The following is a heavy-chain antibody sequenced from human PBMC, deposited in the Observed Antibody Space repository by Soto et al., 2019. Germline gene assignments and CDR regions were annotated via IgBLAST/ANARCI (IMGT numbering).Heavy chain of an antibody. CDR1: GGSISGGGYY. CDR3: ARGRYYDSSGYYVDY. V-gene: IGHV4-31*03. J-gene: IGHJ4*02. Sequence: QAQLQESGPGLVKPSQTLSLTCTVSGGSISGGGYYWSWIRQHPGKGLEWIGYVYYSGSTYYNPSLKSRVTISVDTSKNQFSLKLSSVTAADTAVYCCARGRYYDSSGYYVDYWGQGTLVTVSS. D-gene: IGHD3-22*01. CDR2: VYYSGST.